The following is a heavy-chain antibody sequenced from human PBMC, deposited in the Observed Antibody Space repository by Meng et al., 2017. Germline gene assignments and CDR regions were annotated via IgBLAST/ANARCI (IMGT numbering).Heavy chain of an antibody. V-gene: IGHV6-1*01. J-gene: IGHJ4*02. CDR2: TSYMSKWYN. CDR3: ARGGGNQEYFDY. D-gene: IGHD3-16*01. CDR1: GDSVSRNSAA. Sequence: QVQLQQSGPGLVKPSQTLSPPWASPGDSVSRNSAAWNWIRQSPSRGLEWLGRTSYMSKWYNDYAVSVKSRITSNPDISKNQFSLQLNSLTPEDTAVYYCARGGGNQEYFDYWGQGTLVTVSS.